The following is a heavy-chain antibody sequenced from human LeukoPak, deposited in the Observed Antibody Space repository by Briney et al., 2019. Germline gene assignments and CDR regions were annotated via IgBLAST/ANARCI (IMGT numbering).Heavy chain of an antibody. V-gene: IGHV4-59*01. J-gene: IGHJ4*02. D-gene: IGHD6-19*01. CDR1: ADSISRDF. Sequence: SETLSLTCTASADSISRDFWTWIRQPPGKGLEWIGYIRYTGSTNYNPSLKSRVTISIQTSKNQFSLKLTSVTAADTAIYYCSRLPDVSGWPFDYWGQGILVTVSS. CDR2: IRYTGST. CDR3: SRLPDVSGWPFDY.